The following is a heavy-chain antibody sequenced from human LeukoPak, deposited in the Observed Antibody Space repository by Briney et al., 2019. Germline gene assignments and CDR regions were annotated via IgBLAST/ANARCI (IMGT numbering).Heavy chain of an antibody. V-gene: IGHV3-23*01. D-gene: IGHD6-13*01. CDR2: ISGSGGST. J-gene: IGHJ4*02. CDR3: AKELIKQLPGDY. Sequence: GGSLRLSCAASGFTFSSYAMSWVRQSPGKGLEWVSAISGSGGSTYYADSLRGRFTISRDNSKNKLYLQMTALRAGATAVYCCAKELIKQLPGDYWGQGTLVTVSS. CDR1: GFTFSSYA.